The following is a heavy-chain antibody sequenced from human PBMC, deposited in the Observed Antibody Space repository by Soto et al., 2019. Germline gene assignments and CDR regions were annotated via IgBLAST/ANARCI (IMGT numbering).Heavy chain of an antibody. D-gene: IGHD5-12*01. CDR2: TYCRSKWYN. Sequence: QSLSLTSAISGDSVSSNSAAWNLIRQSPSRGLEWLGRTYCRSKWYNDYAVSVKSRITINPDTSKNQFSLQLNSVTPEDTAVYYCARSDIVATTYYFDYWGQGTLVTVSS. CDR1: GDSVSSNSAA. CDR3: ARSDIVATTYYFDY. J-gene: IGHJ4*02. V-gene: IGHV6-1*01.